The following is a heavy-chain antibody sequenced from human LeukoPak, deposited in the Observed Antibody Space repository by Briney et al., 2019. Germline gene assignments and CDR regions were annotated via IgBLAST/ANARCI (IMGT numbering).Heavy chain of an antibody. CDR3: ARVGDYGDYDNY. J-gene: IGHJ4*02. V-gene: IGHV1-69*05. CDR2: IIPIFGTA. D-gene: IGHD4-17*01. CDR1: GGTFSSYA. Sequence: SVKVSCKASGGTFSSYAISWVRQAPGQGLEWMGGIIPIFGTANYAQKFQGRVTITTDESTSTAYMELSSLRSEDTAVYYCARVGDYGDYDNYWGQGTLVTVSS.